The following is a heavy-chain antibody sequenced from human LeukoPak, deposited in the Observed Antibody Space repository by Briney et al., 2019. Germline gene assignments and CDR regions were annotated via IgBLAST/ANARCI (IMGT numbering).Heavy chain of an antibody. CDR3: ARQSRSTKGLFDY. V-gene: IGHV3-7*01. J-gene: IGHJ4*02. CDR2: IKQDGSEK. CDR1: GFTFSSYW. Sequence: PGGSLRLSCAASGFTFSSYWMSWVRQAPGKGLEWVANIKQDGSEKYYVDSVKGRFTISRDNAKNSLYLQMNSLRAKDTAVYYCARQSRSTKGLFDYWGQGTLVTVSS.